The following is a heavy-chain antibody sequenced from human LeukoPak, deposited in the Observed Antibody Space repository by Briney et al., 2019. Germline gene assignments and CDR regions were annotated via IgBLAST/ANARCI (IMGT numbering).Heavy chain of an antibody. Sequence: GGSLRLSCAASGFTFSTYGMHWVRQAPGEGLEWVALTRYDGSNKYYEDSVKGRFTISRDNSKNTLYLQMNSLRAEDTAVYYCARPVDYYDILTGFDFWGQGTLVTVSS. D-gene: IGHD3-9*01. CDR3: ARPVDYYDILTGFDF. V-gene: IGHV3-33*01. CDR1: GFTFSTYG. CDR2: TRYDGSNK. J-gene: IGHJ4*02.